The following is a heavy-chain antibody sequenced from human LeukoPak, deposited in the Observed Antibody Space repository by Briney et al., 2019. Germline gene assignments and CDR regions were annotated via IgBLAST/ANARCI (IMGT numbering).Heavy chain of an antibody. CDR3: ARSMGDYEADAFDI. D-gene: IGHD4-17*01. V-gene: IGHV4-38-2*02. CDR2: IYHSGST. J-gene: IGHJ3*02. Sequence: PSETLSLTCTVSGFSISSGYYWGWIRQPPGKGLEWIESIYHSGSTYYNPSLKSRVTISVDTSKNQFSLKLSSVTAADTAVYYCARSMGDYEADAFDIWGQGTMVTVSS. CDR1: GFSISSGYY.